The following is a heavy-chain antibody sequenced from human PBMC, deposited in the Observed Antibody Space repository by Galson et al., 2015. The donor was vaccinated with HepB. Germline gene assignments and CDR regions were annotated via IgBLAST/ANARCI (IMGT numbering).Heavy chain of an antibody. CDR3: ARKIFTSTSDV. D-gene: IGHD2/OR15-2a*01. CDR1: GYTFTAYA. V-gene: IGHV7-4-1*02. Sequence: SVKVSCKASGYTFTAYAMNWVRQAPGQGLEWMGWINTITGNPAYAQAFTGRFVFSLDTSVSTAYLQISSLEAEDTAIYYCARKIFTSTSDVWGQGAMVTVSS. J-gene: IGHJ3*01. CDR2: INTITGNP.